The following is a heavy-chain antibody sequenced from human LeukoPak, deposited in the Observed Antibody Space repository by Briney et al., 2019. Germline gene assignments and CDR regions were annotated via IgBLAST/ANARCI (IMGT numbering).Heavy chain of an antibody. V-gene: IGHV3-21*01. Sequence: GGSLRLSRAASGFTFSSYSMNWVRHAPGKGLEWVSSISSSSSYIYYADPVKGRFTISRDNAKNSLYLQMNSLRAEDTAVYYCARDPSIAVAGDNWGEGTLVTVSS. CDR2: ISSSSSYI. D-gene: IGHD6-19*01. CDR1: GFTFSSYS. CDR3: ARDPSIAVAGDN. J-gene: IGHJ4*02.